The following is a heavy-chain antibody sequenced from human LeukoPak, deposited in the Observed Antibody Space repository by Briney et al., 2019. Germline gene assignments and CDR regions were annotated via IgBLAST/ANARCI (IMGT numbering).Heavy chain of an antibody. CDR2: IYYSGST. CDR3: ARFIDEIDNWFDP. D-gene: IGHD3-16*02. CDR1: GGSMSSYY. V-gene: IGHV4-59*01. J-gene: IGHJ5*02. Sequence: SETLSLTCNVSGGSMSSYYWSWIRQPPGKGLEWIGYIYYSGSTKYNPSLKSRVTISVDTSKNQFSLKLSSVTAADTAVYYCARFIDEIDNWFDPWGQGTLVTVSS.